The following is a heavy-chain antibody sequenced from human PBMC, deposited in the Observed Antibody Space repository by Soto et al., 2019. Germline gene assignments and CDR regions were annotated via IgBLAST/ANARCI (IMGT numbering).Heavy chain of an antibody. CDR1: GFTFSSYA. J-gene: IGHJ4*02. Sequence: PGGSLRLSCAASGFTFSSYAMSWVRQAPGEGLEWVSTITDTGGDTKYSDSVRGRFTMSRDNSKKTLYLQMNNLRVEDSALYYCARGSTDSYPGSRIFDFWGRGTLVTVSS. CDR3: ARGSTDSYPGSRIFDF. CDR2: ITDTGGDT. D-gene: IGHD3-10*01. V-gene: IGHV3-23*01.